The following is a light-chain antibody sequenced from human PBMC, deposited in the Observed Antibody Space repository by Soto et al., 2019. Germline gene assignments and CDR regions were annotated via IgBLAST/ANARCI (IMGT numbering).Light chain of an antibody. Sequence: QSALTQPRSVSGSPGQSVTISCTGTSSDVGGYNYVSWYQQHPGKAPKLMIYDVNKRPSGVPDRFSASKSGNTASLTISGLQAEDEADYYCSSYTSSSTYVVFGGGTKLTVL. J-gene: IGLJ2*01. V-gene: IGLV2-11*01. CDR2: DVN. CDR3: SSYTSSSTYVV. CDR1: SSDVGGYNY.